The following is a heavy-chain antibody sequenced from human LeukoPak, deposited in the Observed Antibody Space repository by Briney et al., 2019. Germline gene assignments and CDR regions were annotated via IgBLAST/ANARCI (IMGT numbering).Heavy chain of an antibody. CDR2: IYYSGTT. CDR1: GGSISSSSHY. D-gene: IGHD4-23*01. J-gene: IGHJ4*02. V-gene: IGHV4-39*07. CDR3: VRALTTVVTKTFDF. Sequence: SETLSLTCTVSGGSISSSSHYWAWIRQPPGKGLEWIVNIYYSGTTYYSPSLRSRVTTSVDTSTNQVSLKLSSVTAADTAVYYCVRALTTVVTKTFDFWGQGTLVTVSS.